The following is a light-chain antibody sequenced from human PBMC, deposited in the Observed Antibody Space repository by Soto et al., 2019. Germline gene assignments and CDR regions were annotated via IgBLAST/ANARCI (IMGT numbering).Light chain of an antibody. CDR2: DVS. V-gene: IGLV2-14*03. J-gene: IGLJ2*01. CDR1: SSDVGGYNY. CDR3: SSYTSRSTVV. Sequence: QSVLTQPASVSGSPGQSITISCTGTSSDVGGYNYVSWYQQYLGKAPKLMIYDVSNRPSGVSNRFSGSKSGNTASLTISGLQAEDEADYYCSSYTSRSTVVFGGGTKVTVL.